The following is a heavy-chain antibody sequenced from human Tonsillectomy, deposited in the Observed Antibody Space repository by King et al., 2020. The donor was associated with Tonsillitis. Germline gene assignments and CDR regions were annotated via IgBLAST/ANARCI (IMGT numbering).Heavy chain of an antibody. Sequence: QLVQSGGGVVQPGRSLRLSCAASGFTFSSYGMHWVRQAPGKGLEWVAVISYDGSNKYYADSVKGRFTISRDNSKNTLYLQMNSLRAEDTAVYYCAKDLLLLDYWGQGTLVTVSS. CDR1: GFTFSSYG. CDR3: AKDLLLLDY. D-gene: IGHD2-15*01. J-gene: IGHJ4*02. CDR2: ISYDGSNK. V-gene: IGHV3-30*18.